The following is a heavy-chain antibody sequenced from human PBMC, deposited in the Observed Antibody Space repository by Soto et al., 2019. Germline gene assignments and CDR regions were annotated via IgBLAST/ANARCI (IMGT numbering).Heavy chain of an antibody. D-gene: IGHD3-10*01. Sequence: QVQLVESGGGVVQPGRPLRLSCAASGFIFSNYAFHWVRQAPGKGLEWVALMSFDGNNEYYADSVKGRFTISRDNSKNTVYMQMNSLRADDTAVYYCARRSYYATGSSDYWGQGTLVTV. CDR2: MSFDGNNE. J-gene: IGHJ4*02. CDR3: ARRSYYATGSSDY. V-gene: IGHV3-30*01. CDR1: GFIFSNYA.